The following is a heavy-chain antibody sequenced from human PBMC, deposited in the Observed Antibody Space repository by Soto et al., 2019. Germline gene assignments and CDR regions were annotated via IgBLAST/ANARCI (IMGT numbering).Heavy chain of an antibody. CDR1: GFTFSSYG. J-gene: IGHJ5*02. V-gene: IGHV3-30*18. D-gene: IGHD4-17*01. CDR3: AKYSENGENGDWSDP. CDR2: ISFDGRKQ. Sequence: QVQLVDSGGGVVQPGRSVRLSCAASGFTFSSYGMHWVRQAPGKGLEWVAVISFDGRKQYYADSVKGRFSIARDNSWNTLFLQMNGLRDEDTALYYCAKYSENGENGDWSDPWAPGTLVTVSS.